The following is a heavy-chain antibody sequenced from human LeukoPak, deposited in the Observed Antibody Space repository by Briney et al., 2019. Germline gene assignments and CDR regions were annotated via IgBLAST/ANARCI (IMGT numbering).Heavy chain of an antibody. Sequence: PSETLSLTCTVPGDSISSTDYYWGWVRQPPGKGLEWLGYIYNTGTAYYNPSLKSRVTVLVDTSKNQFSLKLSSVTAADTAVYYCARINWYFDLWGRGTLVTVSS. CDR2: IYNTGTA. CDR3: ARINWYFDL. CDR1: GDSISSTDYY. V-gene: IGHV4-30-4*08. J-gene: IGHJ2*01.